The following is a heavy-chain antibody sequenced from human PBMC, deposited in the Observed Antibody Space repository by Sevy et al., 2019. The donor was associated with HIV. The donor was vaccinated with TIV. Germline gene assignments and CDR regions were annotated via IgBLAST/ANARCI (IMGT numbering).Heavy chain of an antibody. CDR2: MSVTGGSI. V-gene: IGHV3-23*01. CDR1: GFTFGSYA. Sequence: GGSLRLSCVGSGFTFGSYAMSWVRQAPGKGLEWVSGMSVTGGSIFYADSVKGRFTISRDNSQNSLFLQMNSLRADDTAVYYCAKWRSRYPGPGQFDLWGQGTLVTVSS. J-gene: IGHJ5*02. CDR3: AKWRSRYPGPGQFDL. D-gene: IGHD1-26*01.